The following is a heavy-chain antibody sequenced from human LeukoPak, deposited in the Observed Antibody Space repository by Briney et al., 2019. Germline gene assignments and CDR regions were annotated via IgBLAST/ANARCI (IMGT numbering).Heavy chain of an antibody. CDR2: ISSSSSYI. CDR1: GFTFSSYS. Sequence: GGSLRLSCAASGFTFSSYSMNWVRQAPGKGLEWVSSISSSSSYIYYADSVKGRFTISRDNAKNSLYLQMNSLRAKDTAVYYCASSRGEGFDYWGQGTLVTVSS. D-gene: IGHD3-16*01. CDR3: ASSRGEGFDY. J-gene: IGHJ4*02. V-gene: IGHV3-21*01.